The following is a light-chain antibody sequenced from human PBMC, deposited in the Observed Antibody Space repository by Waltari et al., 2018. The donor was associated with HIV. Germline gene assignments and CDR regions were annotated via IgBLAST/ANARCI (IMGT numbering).Light chain of an antibody. CDR2: EVS. CDR3: SSFTSSSTVV. V-gene: IGLV2-18*02. Sequence: QSALTQPPSVSGSPGQSVTISCTGTTSDVGRYNLVSWYQQSPGTAPKLMVYEVSNRPSGVPERFSGSESGNTASLTVSVLQAEDEADYYCSSFTSSSTVVFGGGTKLTVL. J-gene: IGLJ2*01. CDR1: TSDVGRYNL.